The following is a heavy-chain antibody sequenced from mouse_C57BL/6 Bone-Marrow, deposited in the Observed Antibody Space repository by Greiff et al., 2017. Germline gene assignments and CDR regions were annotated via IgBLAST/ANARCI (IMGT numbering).Heavy chain of an antibody. D-gene: IGHD2-5*01. V-gene: IGHV14-4*01. J-gene: IGHJ1*03. CDR2: IDPENGDT. CDR3: SGYSNYEDWYFDV. Sequence: DVHLVESGAELVRPGASVKLSCTASGFNIKDDYMHWVKQRPEQGLEWIGWIDPENGDTEYASKFQGKATITADTSSNTAYLQLSSLTSEDTAVYYCSGYSNYEDWYFDVWGTGTTVTVSS. CDR1: GFNIKDDY.